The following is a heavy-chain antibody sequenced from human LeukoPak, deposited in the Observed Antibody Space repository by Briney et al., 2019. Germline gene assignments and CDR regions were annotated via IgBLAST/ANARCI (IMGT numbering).Heavy chain of an antibody. Sequence: SETLSLTCTVSGGSVSSYYWSWIRQPPGKGLEWIGYIYYSGSTNYNPSLKSRVTISVDTSKNQFSLKLSSVTAADTAVYYCARDLDMDWFDPWGQGTLVTVSS. CDR3: ARDLDMDWFDP. CDR2: IYYSGST. V-gene: IGHV4-59*02. J-gene: IGHJ5*02. D-gene: IGHD2-2*03. CDR1: GGSVSSYY.